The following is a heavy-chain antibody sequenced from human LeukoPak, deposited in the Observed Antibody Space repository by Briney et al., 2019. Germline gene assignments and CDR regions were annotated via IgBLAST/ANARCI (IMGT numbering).Heavy chain of an antibody. CDR2: INSDGSST. V-gene: IGHV3-74*01. D-gene: IGHD3-22*01. CDR1: GFTFSSYW. Sequence: PGGSLRLSCAASGFTFSSYWMHWVRQAPVKGLVWVSRINSDGSSTSYADSVKGRFTISRDNAKNTLYLQMNSLRAEDTAVYYCARDLDHYYDSSGYGWGQGTLVTVSS. J-gene: IGHJ4*02. CDR3: ARDLDHYYDSSGYG.